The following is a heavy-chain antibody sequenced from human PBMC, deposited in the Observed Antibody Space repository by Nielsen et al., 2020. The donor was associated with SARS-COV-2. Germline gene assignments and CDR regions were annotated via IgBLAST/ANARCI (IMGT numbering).Heavy chain of an antibody. CDR1: GFTFSSYA. Sequence: GESLKISCAASGFTFSSYAMHWVRQAPGKGLEWVAVISYDGSNKYYADSVKGRFTISRDNSKNTLYLQMNSLRAEDTAVYYCARVEDIVVVPAERGTDVWGQGTTVTVSS. D-gene: IGHD2-2*01. J-gene: IGHJ6*02. V-gene: IGHV3-30-3*01. CDR3: ARVEDIVVVPAERGTDV. CDR2: ISYDGSNK.